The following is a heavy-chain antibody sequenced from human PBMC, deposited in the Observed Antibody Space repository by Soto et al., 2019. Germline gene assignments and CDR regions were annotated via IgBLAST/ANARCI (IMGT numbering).Heavy chain of an antibody. J-gene: IGHJ4*02. CDR1: GFTFSDHY. CDR2: TRNKANGYST. CDR3: VRATPYVGFDA. Sequence: GGSLRLSCAVSGFTFSDHYMDWIRQIPGSGLEWIVRTRNKANGYSTEYAASVRGRFTVSRDDSRSSLNLQMDSLRVEDTAVYYSVRATPYVGFDAWGQGGLVTVPS. V-gene: IGHV3-72*01. D-gene: IGHD3-16*01.